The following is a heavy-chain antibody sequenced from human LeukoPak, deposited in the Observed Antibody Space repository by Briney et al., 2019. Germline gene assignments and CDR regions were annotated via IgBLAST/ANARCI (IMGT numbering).Heavy chain of an antibody. CDR3: ARERAYYYDSSGHRVGYGMDV. CDR2: ISSSSSYI. J-gene: IGHJ6*02. CDR1: GFTFSSYS. V-gene: IGHV3-21*01. Sequence: PGGSLTLSCAASGFTFSSYSMNWVRQAPGKGLEWVSSISSSSSYIYYADSVKGRFTISRDNAKNSLYLQMNSLRAEDTAVYYCARERAYYYDSSGHRVGYGMDVWGQRTSATVSS. D-gene: IGHD3-22*01.